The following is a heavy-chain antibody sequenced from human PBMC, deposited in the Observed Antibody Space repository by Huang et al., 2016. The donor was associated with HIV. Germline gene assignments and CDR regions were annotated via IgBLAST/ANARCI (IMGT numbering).Heavy chain of an antibody. CDR1: GGSIRISDYH. CDR2: IYAKGST. V-gene: IGHV4-39*01. J-gene: IGHJ6*03. D-gene: IGHD3-10*01. CDR3: ARHREGPVAYYSGWGSHLNYMDV. Sequence: QLLLQESGPGLVKPSEALALTCAVSGGSIRISDYHWGWIRQPPGKGLEWIGSIYAKGSTHYSPSLKSRVTIAVDTSKNLFFLTLTSMTAADTAVYYCARHREGPVAYYSGWGSHLNYMDVWGRGRTVVVSS.